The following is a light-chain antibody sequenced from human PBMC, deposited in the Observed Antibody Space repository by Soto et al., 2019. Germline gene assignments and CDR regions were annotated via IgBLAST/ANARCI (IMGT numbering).Light chain of an antibody. Sequence: EIVLTPSPATLSSCPGDRVPLSCRASQSVSSNLAWYQQKPGQAPRLLIYGASTRATGIPARFSGSGSGTEFTLTINSLQSEDSAVYYCQQHNQWPITFGQGTRLEIK. CDR3: QQHNQWPIT. CDR1: QSVSSN. CDR2: GAS. V-gene: IGKV3-15*01. J-gene: IGKJ5*01.